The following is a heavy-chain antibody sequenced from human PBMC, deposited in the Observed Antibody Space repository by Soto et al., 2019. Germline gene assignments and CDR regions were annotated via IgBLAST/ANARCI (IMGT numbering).Heavy chain of an antibody. D-gene: IGHD3-10*01. CDR3: ARVRGARNWFDP. J-gene: IGHJ5*02. Sequence: PSETLSLTCTVSGGSVSSGSYYWSWTRQPPGKGLEWIGYIYSSGSTSYNPSLKSRVTISVDTSKNQVSLKLSSVTAADTAVYYCARVRGARNWFDPWGQGTLVTVSS. V-gene: IGHV4-61*01. CDR1: GGSVSSGSYY. CDR2: IYSSGST.